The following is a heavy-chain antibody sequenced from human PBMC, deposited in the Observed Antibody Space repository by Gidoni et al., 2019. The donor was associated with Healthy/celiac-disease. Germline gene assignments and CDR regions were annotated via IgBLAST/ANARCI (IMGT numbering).Heavy chain of an antibody. J-gene: IGHJ4*02. CDR1: GYTFTSYD. CDR2: MNPNSGNT. D-gene: IGHD3-10*01. Sequence: QVQLVQSGAEVKQPGASVKVSCKASGYTFTSYDIHRVRQATGQGLEWMGWMNPNSGNTGYAQKFQGKVTMTRNTSISTAYMELSSLRSEDTAVYYCARAANYYGSGSGDPGGDYWGQGTLVTVSS. CDR3: ARAANYYGSGSGDPGGDY. V-gene: IGHV1-8*01.